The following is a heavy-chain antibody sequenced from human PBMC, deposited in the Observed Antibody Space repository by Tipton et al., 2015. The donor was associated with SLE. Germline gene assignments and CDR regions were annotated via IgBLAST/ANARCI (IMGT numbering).Heavy chain of an antibody. Sequence: LRLSCTVSDGSMSSDNHHWSWIRQPAGKGLEWIGRIYISGGSTYNPSLKSRVTISVDTSKNQFSLKLSSVTAADTAVYYCARDAGIAVAGRGYFDYWGQGTLVTVS. CDR1: DGSMSSDNHH. J-gene: IGHJ4*02. CDR2: IYISGGS. V-gene: IGHV4-61*02. D-gene: IGHD6-19*01. CDR3: ARDAGIAVAGRGYFDY.